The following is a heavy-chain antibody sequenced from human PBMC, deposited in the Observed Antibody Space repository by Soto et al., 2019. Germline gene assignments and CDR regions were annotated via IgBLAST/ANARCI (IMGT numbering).Heavy chain of an antibody. J-gene: IGHJ6*03. Sequence: ASVKVSCKASGYTFTGYYMHWVRQAPGQGLEWMGWINPNSGGTNYAQKFQGWVTMTRDTSISTAYMELSRLRSDDTAVYYCAKSGVAVAGTRSLNYYYYMDVWGKGTTVTVSS. CDR2: INPNSGGT. CDR3: AKSGVAVAGTRSLNYYYYMDV. D-gene: IGHD6-19*01. V-gene: IGHV1-2*04. CDR1: GYTFTGYY.